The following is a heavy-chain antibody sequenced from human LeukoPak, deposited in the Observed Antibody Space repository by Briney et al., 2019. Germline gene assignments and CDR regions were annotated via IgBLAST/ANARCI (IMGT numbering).Heavy chain of an antibody. CDR1: GFTFSNAW. V-gene: IGHV3-15*01. D-gene: IGHD3-22*01. CDR2: IKSKTDGGTT. J-gene: IGHJ3*02. CDR3: TTLYYDSSGYYRAFDI. Sequence: GGSLRLSCAASGFTFSNAWMSWVRQAPGKGLEWVGRIKSKTDGGTTDYAAPVKGRFTISRDDSKHTMYLQMNSLKTDHTVVYYSTTLYYDSSGYYRAFDIWGQGTMVTVSS.